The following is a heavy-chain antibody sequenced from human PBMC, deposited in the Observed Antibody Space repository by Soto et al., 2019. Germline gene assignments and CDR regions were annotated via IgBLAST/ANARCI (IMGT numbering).Heavy chain of an antibody. J-gene: IGHJ4*02. CDR1: GGSISSYY. CDR3: ARGDDYYDSSGYYFDY. CDR2: IYYSGST. D-gene: IGHD3-22*01. Sequence: SETLSLTCTVSGGSISSYYWSWIRQPPGKGLEWIGYIYYSGSTNYNPSLKSRVTISVDTSKNQFSLKLSSVTAADTAVYYCARGDDYYDSSGYYFDYWGQGTLVTVSS. V-gene: IGHV4-59*01.